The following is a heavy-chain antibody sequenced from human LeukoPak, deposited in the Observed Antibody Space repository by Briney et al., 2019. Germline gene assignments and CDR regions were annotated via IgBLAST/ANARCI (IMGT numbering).Heavy chain of an antibody. Sequence: GGSLRLSCAASGFTFSNYAMHWVRQAPGKGLESVSAVGTNGVATYYANSVKGRFTISRDNSKDTLYLQMGSLRPEDMAVYYCAREPYSGSQRGAFDYWGQGTLATVSS. V-gene: IGHV3-64*01. J-gene: IGHJ4*02. CDR1: GFTFSNYA. CDR3: AREPYSGSQRGAFDY. D-gene: IGHD1-26*01. CDR2: VGTNGVAT.